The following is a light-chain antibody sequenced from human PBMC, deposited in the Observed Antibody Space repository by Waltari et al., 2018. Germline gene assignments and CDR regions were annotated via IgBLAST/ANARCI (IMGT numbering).Light chain of an antibody. CDR3: MQGTHWPVYS. J-gene: IGKJ2*03. V-gene: IGKV2-30*02. CDR1: RSLVHSNGNTY. CDR2: RVS. Sequence: DVVLTQSPLSLPVTLGQPASISCRSSRSLVHSNGNTYLAWFHQRPGQSPRRLLYRVSGRDSWVPDRFNGSGSATDFTLGISRVEAEDVGLYYCMQGTHWPVYSFGQGTKLEIK.